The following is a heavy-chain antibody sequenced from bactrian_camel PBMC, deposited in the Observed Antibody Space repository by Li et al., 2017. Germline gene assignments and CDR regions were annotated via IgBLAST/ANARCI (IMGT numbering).Heavy chain of an antibody. CDR2: IRRSAST. D-gene: IGHD7*01. CDR1: GHSRGSNC. V-gene: IGHV3S55*01. J-gene: IGHJ6*01. CDR3: AAGPLGGGFRY. Sequence: HVQLVESGGGSVQAGGSLRLSCVVSGHSRGSNCVGWYRLPPGRAPAEREGIAAIRRSASTYIADSVKGRFTISHDNAKNTTYLQMGSLQPEDTGTYYCAAGPLGGGFRYWGQGTQVTVS.